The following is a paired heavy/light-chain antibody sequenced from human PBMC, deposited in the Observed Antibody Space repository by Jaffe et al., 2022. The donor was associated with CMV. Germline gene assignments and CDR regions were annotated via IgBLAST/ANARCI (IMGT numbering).Heavy chain of an antibody. D-gene: IGHD1-26*01. V-gene: IGHV4-4*07. J-gene: IGHJ4*02. CDR3: ARAGATGREFDV. Sequence: QVQLQESGPGLVKPSETLSLTCTVSGGSVSDYYLNWIRQPAGKGLEWIGRTYIRGTTDYNPSLQSRVIMSIDTTKNQLSLRLSSVTAADTAIYYCARAGATGREFDVWGQGNLVTVSS. CDR1: GGSVSDYY. CDR2: TYIRGTT.
Light chain of an antibody. V-gene: IGKV3-20*01. J-gene: IGKJ4*01. CDR2: GTS. CDR3: QQFLTSLVT. Sequence: EIVLTQSPGTLSLSPGERATLSCRASQSVSNIYLAWYQQKPGQAPRLLIYGTSARATGIPDRFSGSGSGTDYSLTISRLEPEDSAMYYCQQFLTSLVTFGGGTKVEIK. CDR1: QSVSNIY.